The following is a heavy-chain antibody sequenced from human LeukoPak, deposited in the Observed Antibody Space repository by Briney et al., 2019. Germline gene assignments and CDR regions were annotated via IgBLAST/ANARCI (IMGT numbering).Heavy chain of an antibody. CDR1: GYTFTSYD. J-gene: IGHJ4*02. CDR3: ARSGSYTPIPDY. CDR2: ISAYNGNT. D-gene: IGHD1-26*01. V-gene: IGHV1-18*01. Sequence: GASVKVSCKASGYTFTSYDINWVRQATGQGLEWMGWISAYNGNTNYAQKLQGRVTMTTDTSTSTAYMELRSLRSDDTAVYYCARSGSYTPIPDYWGQGTLVTVSS.